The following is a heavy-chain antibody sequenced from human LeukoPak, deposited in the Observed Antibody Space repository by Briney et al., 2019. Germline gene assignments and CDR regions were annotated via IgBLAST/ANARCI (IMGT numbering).Heavy chain of an antibody. Sequence: SETLSLTCTVSGGSINSYYWSWIRQPAGKGLEWIGRISTGDSTNYNSSLKSRVSMSVDTSKNQVSLKLNSVTAADTAVYYCARGSYDGGSGWGRFDIWGQGTLVTVSS. V-gene: IGHV4-4*07. CDR3: ARGSYDGGSGWGRFDI. D-gene: IGHD6-19*01. CDR2: ISTGDST. CDR1: GGSINSYY. J-gene: IGHJ4*02.